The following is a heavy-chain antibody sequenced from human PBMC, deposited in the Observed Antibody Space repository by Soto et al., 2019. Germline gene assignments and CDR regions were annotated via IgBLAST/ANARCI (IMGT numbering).Heavy chain of an antibody. Sequence: GASVKVSCKASGYTFTSYAMHWVRQAPGQRLEWMGWINAGNGNTKYSQKFQGRVTITRDTSVSTAYMELSSLRSEDTAVYYCARELGDSGSYPTPLDYWGQGTLVTVSS. D-gene: IGHD1-26*01. V-gene: IGHV1-3*01. CDR1: GYTFTSYA. J-gene: IGHJ4*02. CDR2: INAGNGNT. CDR3: ARELGDSGSYPTPLDY.